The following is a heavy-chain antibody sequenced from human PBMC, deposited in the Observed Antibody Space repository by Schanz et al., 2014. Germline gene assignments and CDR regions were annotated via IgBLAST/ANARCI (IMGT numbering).Heavy chain of an antibody. Sequence: EVQLVESGGGLVQPGGSLRLCCVASGFTFSRYWMTWVRQAPGKGLEWVANIKQDGSAKNYVDSVKGRFTISRDNPKNSLCLQMNSLRAEDTAVYYCAKELYSGSHYGWFDPWGQGTLVTVSS. V-gene: IGHV3-7*03. CDR3: AKELYSGSHYGWFDP. D-gene: IGHD1-26*01. J-gene: IGHJ5*02. CDR1: GFTFSRYW. CDR2: IKQDGSAK.